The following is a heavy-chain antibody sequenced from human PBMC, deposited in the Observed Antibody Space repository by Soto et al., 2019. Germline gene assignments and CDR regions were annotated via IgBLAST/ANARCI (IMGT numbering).Heavy chain of an antibody. J-gene: IGHJ4*02. Sequence: GGSLRLSCAASGFTFTRYSMNWVRQAPGKGLEWVSSISSTTNYIYYGDSMKGRFTIFRDNAKNSLYLEMNSLRAEDTAVYYCARESEDLTSNFDYWGQGTLVTVSS. CDR3: ARESEDLTSNFDY. CDR1: GFTFTRYS. V-gene: IGHV3-21*06. CDR2: ISSTTNYI.